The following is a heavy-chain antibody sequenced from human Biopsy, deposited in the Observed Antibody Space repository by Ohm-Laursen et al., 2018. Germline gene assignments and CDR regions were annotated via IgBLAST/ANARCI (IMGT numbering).Heavy chain of an antibody. CDR2: ISGGRTI. Sequence: SLRLFCSASGFSFSDYHMRWIRQAPGRGLEWVSYISGGRTIYYGDSMKGRVTISRDNAKNSLYLQMHSLRAEDTAVYYCARDTRWSPYSMDVWGQGTTVTVSS. D-gene: IGHD4-23*01. CDR3: ARDTRWSPYSMDV. J-gene: IGHJ6*02. V-gene: IGHV3-11*01. CDR1: GFSFSDYH.